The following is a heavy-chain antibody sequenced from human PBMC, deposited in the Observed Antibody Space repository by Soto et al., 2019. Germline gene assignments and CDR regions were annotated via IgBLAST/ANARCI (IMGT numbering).Heavy chain of an antibody. J-gene: IGHJ4*02. CDR1: GFTFSSYS. D-gene: IGHD3-3*01. CDR3: ARDRRRFWSGSHLDYPTDY. Sequence: GGSLRLSCAASGFTFSSYSMNWVRQAPGKGLEWVSSISSSSSYIYYADSVKGRFTISRDNAKNSLYLQMNSLRAEDTAVYYCARDRRRFWSGSHLDYPTDYWGQGTLVTVSS. V-gene: IGHV3-21*01. CDR2: ISSSSSYI.